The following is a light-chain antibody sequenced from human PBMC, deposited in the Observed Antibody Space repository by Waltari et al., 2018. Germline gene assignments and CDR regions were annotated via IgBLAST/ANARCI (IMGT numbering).Light chain of an antibody. J-gene: IGLJ3*02. V-gene: IGLV3-16*01. CDR1: ALPKKY. CDR3: LSSDISGTYWV. CDR2: KDT. Sequence: SYEVKQPPSVSVSLGQMARITCSGEALPKKYAFWYQQKTGQFPVLLIHKDTERPAGVPRRFSGSTSGTTDTLTSTGVQAEDEADYYCLSSDISGTYWVFGGGTKLTVL.